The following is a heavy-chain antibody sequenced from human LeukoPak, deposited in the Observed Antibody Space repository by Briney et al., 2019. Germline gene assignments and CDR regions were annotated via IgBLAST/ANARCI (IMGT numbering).Heavy chain of an antibody. CDR3: AREGHYRDFQY. Sequence: SETLSLTCTVSGGSISSYYWSWIRQPPGKGLEWIGYIYYSGSTNYNPSLKSRVTISVDTSKNQFSLKLSSVIAADTAVYYCAREGHYRDFQYWGHGTLVTVSS. D-gene: IGHD4-11*01. V-gene: IGHV4-59*01. CDR2: IYYSGST. CDR1: GGSISSYY. J-gene: IGHJ4*01.